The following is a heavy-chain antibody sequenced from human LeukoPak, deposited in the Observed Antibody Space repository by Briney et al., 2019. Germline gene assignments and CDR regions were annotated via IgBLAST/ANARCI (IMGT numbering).Heavy chain of an antibody. J-gene: IGHJ3*02. V-gene: IGHV1-69*13. Sequence: ASVKLSCTASGGTFSSYAISWVRQAPGQGLEWMGGIIPIFGTANYAQKFQGRVTITADESTSTAYMELSSLRSEDTAVYYCARATELLRLRDAFDIWGQGTMVTVSS. D-gene: IGHD1-26*01. CDR1: GGTFSSYA. CDR3: ARATELLRLRDAFDI. CDR2: IIPIFGTA.